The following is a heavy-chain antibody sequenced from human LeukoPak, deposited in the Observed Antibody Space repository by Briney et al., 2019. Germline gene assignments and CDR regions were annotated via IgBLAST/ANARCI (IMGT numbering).Heavy chain of an antibody. J-gene: IGHJ4*02. CDR2: IRNDGTKK. D-gene: IGHD7-27*01. Sequence: PGGSLRLSCAASGFIFSSYGMRWVRQAPGKGLGWVAFIRNDGTKKYYADSVKGRFTFSRDNSKSTLYRQMDSLTAEDTAVYYCAKDGNWGFEKWGQGTLVTVSS. V-gene: IGHV3-30*02. CDR1: GFIFSSYG. CDR3: AKDGNWGFEK.